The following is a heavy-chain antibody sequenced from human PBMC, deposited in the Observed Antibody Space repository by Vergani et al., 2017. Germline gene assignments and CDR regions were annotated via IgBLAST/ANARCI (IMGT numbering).Heavy chain of an antibody. V-gene: IGHV4-4*03. J-gene: IGHJ5*02. CDR3: ARDRHIVVVPGLRGFDP. CDR2: ICHTEDT. Sequence: QVQLQESGPGLVKPPGTLSLTCAVSGDSISSNNCWTWVRQPPGKGLEWIGEICHTEDTKYSPSLKSRVTVSVDTSKNQFSLKLSSVTAADTAVYYCARDRHIVVVPGLRGFDPWGQGTLVTVSS. CDR1: GDSISSNNC. D-gene: IGHD2-2*01.